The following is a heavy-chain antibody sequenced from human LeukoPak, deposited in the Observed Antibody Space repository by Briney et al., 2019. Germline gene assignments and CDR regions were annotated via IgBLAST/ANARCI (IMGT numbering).Heavy chain of an antibody. Sequence: GGSLRLSCAASGFTFSSYWMSWVRQAPGKGLEWVANIKQDGSEKYYVDSVKGRFTISRDNAKNSLYLQMNRLRAEDTAVYYCARGYGSSWYPEGEDYWGQGTLVTVSS. V-gene: IGHV3-7*01. J-gene: IGHJ4*02. CDR3: ARGYGSSWYPEGEDY. CDR1: GFTFSSYW. CDR2: IKQDGSEK. D-gene: IGHD6-13*01.